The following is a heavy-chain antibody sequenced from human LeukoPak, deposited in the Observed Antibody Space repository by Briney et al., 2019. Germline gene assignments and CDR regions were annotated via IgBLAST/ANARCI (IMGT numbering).Heavy chain of an antibody. Sequence: PSETLSLTCTVSGGSISTYYWNWIPQPPGKGLEWIGYIYYSGSTNYNPSLKSRVTISVDTSKNQFSLKLNSVTAADTAVCYCARSGGYSSSWSLWGQGTLVTVSS. J-gene: IGHJ4*02. V-gene: IGHV4-59*01. CDR1: GGSISTYY. CDR2: IYYSGST. CDR3: ARSGGYSSSWSL. D-gene: IGHD6-13*01.